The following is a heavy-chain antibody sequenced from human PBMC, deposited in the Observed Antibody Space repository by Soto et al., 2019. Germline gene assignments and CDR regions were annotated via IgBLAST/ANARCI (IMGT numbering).Heavy chain of an antibody. J-gene: IGHJ3*02. CDR3: ARWGDTAGISLPAFDM. CDR1: GVSITSYY. D-gene: IGHD2-21*02. V-gene: IGHV4-4*09. Sequence: QVQMQESGPGLVKPSETLSLSCTVSGVSITSYYWNWIRQTPEKGLEWIGFIHHSGGSKFNPSLKTRLSMSVDTSKNQYSLRLNFVTAADTAIYYCARWGDTAGISLPAFDMWCQGAMVTVSS. CDR2: IHHSGGS.